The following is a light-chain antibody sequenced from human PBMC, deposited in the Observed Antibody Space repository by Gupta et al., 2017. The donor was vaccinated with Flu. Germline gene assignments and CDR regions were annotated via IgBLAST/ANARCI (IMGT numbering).Light chain of an antibody. J-gene: IGKJ2*01. Sequence: DIQMTQSPSSLSASVGDRVTITCRASQNINMYLVWYQQKPGKAPKLLISAASTLQSGVPSRFSGSGSGTYFTLTISRLQPEDSGTYYCQQSYSNFLTFGQGTKLEIK. CDR3: QQSYSNFLT. V-gene: IGKV1-39*01. CDR1: QNINMY. CDR2: AAS.